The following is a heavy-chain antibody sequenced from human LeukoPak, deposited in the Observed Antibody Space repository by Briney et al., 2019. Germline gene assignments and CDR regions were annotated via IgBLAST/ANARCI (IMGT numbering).Heavy chain of an antibody. CDR2: ISSSGSTI. CDR1: GGSISSNY. Sequence: LSLTCTVSGGSISSNYWNWIRQAPGKGLEWVSYISSSGSTIYYADSVKGRFTISRDNAKNSLYLQMNSLRAEDTAVYYCARELWIQLWLDLYDYWGQGTLVTVSS. J-gene: IGHJ4*02. D-gene: IGHD5-18*01. V-gene: IGHV3-11*01. CDR3: ARELWIQLWLDLYDY.